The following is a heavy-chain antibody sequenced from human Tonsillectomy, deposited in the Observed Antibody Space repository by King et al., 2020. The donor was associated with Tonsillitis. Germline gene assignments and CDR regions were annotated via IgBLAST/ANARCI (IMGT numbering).Heavy chain of an antibody. J-gene: IGHJ6*02. D-gene: IGHD3-10*01. CDR2: ISWNSGSI. CDR3: AKDIKGGGPKGRFILGPPDYSYYGMDV. CDR1: GFTFDDYA. Sequence: EVQLVESGGGLVLPGRSLRLSCAASGFTFDDYAMHWVRQTPGKGLEWVSGISWNSGSIRYADSVKGRFTISRDNAKKYGYLQMNSLRADDTALYHFAKDIKGGGPKGRFILGPPDYSYYGMDVWGRGTTVTVSS. V-gene: IGHV3-9*01.